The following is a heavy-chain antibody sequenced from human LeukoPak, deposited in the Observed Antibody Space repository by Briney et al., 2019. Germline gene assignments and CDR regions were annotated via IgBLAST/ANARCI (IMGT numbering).Heavy chain of an antibody. D-gene: IGHD3-10*01. V-gene: IGHV1-69*13. CDR1: GGTFSSYA. CDR3: AGFDYYGSRGYFQH. Sequence: SVKVSCKASGGTFSSYAISWVRQAPGQGLEWMGGIIPIFGTANYAQKFQGRVTITADESTSTAYMELSSLRSGDTAVYYCAGFDYYGSRGYFQHWGQGTLVTVSS. J-gene: IGHJ1*01. CDR2: IIPIFGTA.